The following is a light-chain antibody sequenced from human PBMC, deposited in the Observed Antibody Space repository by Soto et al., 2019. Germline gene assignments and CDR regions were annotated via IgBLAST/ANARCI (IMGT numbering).Light chain of an antibody. CDR2: DAS. Sequence: DIHMTQSPSTLSTAVGDGVSITSRASQSISRWLAWYQQKPGKAPKLLIYDASSLESGVPSRFSGSGSGTDFTLSINSLQPEDFATYYCQQAYSFPITFGQGTRLEI. CDR1: QSISRW. V-gene: IGKV1-5*01. J-gene: IGKJ5*01. CDR3: QQAYSFPIT.